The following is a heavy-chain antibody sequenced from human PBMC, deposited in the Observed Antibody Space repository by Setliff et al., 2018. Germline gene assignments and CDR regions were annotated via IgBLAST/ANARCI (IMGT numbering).Heavy chain of an antibody. Sequence: ASVKVSCKASGYTFTSYDINWVRQATGQGLEWMGWINVGNGNTKYSQKFQGRVTITRDTSASTAYMELSSLRSEDTAVYYCAREGLTLVRGATSWFDPWGQGTLVTVSS. CDR3: AREGLTLVRGATSWFDP. V-gene: IGHV1-3*01. CDR2: INVGNGNT. J-gene: IGHJ5*02. D-gene: IGHD3-10*01. CDR1: GYTFTSYD.